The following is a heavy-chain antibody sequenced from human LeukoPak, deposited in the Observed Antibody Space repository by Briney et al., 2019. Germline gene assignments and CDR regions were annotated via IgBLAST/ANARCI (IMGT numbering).Heavy chain of an antibody. CDR2: IKQDGREK. J-gene: IGHJ5*02. V-gene: IGHV3-7*05. CDR3: AREGGDRYDFWSGYPTYNWFDP. CDR1: GFTFSNYW. Sequence: GGSLRLSCAASGFTFSNYWMNWVRQAPGKGLEWVANIKQDGREKYYADSVKGRFTISRDNAKNSLYLQMNSLRAEDTAVYYCAREGGDRYDFWSGYPTYNWFDPWGQGTLVTVSS. D-gene: IGHD3-3*01.